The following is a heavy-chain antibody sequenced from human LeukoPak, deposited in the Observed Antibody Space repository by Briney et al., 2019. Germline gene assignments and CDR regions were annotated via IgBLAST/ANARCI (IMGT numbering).Heavy chain of an antibody. V-gene: IGHV4-31*03. D-gene: IGHD3-3*01. Sequence: SQTLSLTCTVSGGSISSGGYYWSWIRQHPGKGLGWIGYIYHSGSTYYNPSLKSRVTISVDTSKNQFSLKLSSVTAADTAVYYCARGGGFWSGYYPHDYWGQGTLVTVSS. J-gene: IGHJ4*02. CDR1: GGSISSGGYY. CDR3: ARGGGFWSGYYPHDY. CDR2: IYHSGST.